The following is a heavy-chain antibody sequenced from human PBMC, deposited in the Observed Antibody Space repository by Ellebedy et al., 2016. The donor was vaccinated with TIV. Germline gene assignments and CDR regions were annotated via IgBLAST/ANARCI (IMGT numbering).Heavy chain of an antibody. J-gene: IGHJ4*02. CDR1: GFSLSTVGMR. Sequence: SGPTLVKPTQTLTVTCNFSGFSLSTVGMRISWIHQAPGKALEWLARIDRDGTTKYHSSLKTRLTISKDTSVNQVVLRMTNMDPVDTATYFCARGYSGNYYGADYWGQGILVTVSS. D-gene: IGHD1-26*01. CDR2: IDRDGTT. CDR3: ARGYSGNYYGADY. V-gene: IGHV2-70*04.